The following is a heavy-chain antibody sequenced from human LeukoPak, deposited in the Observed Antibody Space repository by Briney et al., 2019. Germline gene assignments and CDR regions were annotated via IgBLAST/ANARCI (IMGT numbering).Heavy chain of an antibody. J-gene: IGHJ5*02. CDR1: GDSMSSYF. D-gene: IGHD4-17*01. CDR3: ARSRGGFGDYGSWFDP. V-gene: IGHV4-59*01. Sequence: PSETLSLTCTVSGDSMSSYFWSWIRQLPGKGLEWIAYNHDSGTTNYNPSLKSRVTTSIDTSKNQFSLKLNSVTPADTAVYYCARSRGGFGDYGSWFDPWGQGTLVTVSS. CDR2: NHDSGTT.